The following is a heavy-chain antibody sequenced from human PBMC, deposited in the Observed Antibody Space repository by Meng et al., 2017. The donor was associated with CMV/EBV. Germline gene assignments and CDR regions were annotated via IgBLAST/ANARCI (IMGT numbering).Heavy chain of an antibody. CDR3: ASSLTYPDY. V-gene: IGHV4-34*01. Sequence: QVQLRQWVAGLLKPSETLSLTCAVYGGSFSGYYWSWIRQPPGKGLEWIGEINHSGSTNYNPSLKSRVTISVDTSKNQFSLKLSSVTAADTAVYYCASSLTYPDYWGQGTLVTVSS. J-gene: IGHJ4*02. CDR2: INHSGST. D-gene: IGHD2-15*01. CDR1: GGSFSGYY.